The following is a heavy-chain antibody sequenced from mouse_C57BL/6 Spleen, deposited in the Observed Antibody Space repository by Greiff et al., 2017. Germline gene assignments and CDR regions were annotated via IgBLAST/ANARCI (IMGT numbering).Heavy chain of an antibody. J-gene: IGHJ3*01. V-gene: IGHV1-55*01. CDR1: GYTFTSYW. CDR3: AKGGYGNYDWFAY. Sequence: QVQLKQPGAELVKPGASVKMSCKASGYTFTSYWITWVKQRPGQGLEWIGDIYPGSGSTNYNEKFKSKATLTVDTSSSTAYMQLSSLTSEDSAVYYCAKGGYGNYDWFAYWGQGTLVTVSA. D-gene: IGHD2-1*01. CDR2: IYPGSGST.